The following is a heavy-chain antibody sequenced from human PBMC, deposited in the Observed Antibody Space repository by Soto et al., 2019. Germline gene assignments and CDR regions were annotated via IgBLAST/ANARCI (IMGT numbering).Heavy chain of an antibody. CDR3: ARDGGEYAYNWNDRLNYYYYYYGMDV. V-gene: IGHV3-21*01. CDR1: GFTFSSYS. CDR2: ISSSSSYI. D-gene: IGHD1-1*01. J-gene: IGHJ6*02. Sequence: GGSLRLSCAASGFTFSSYSMNWVRQAPGKGLEWVSSISSSSSYIYYADSVKGRFTISRDNAKNSLYLQMNSLRAEDTAVYYCARDGGEYAYNWNDRLNYYYYYYGMDVWGQGTTVTVSS.